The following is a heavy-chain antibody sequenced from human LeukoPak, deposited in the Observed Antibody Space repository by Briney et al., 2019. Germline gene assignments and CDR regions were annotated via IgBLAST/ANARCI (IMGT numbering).Heavy chain of an antibody. V-gene: IGHV1-69*13. CDR1: GGTFSSYA. Sequence: GASVKVSCKASGGTFSSYAISWVRQAPGQGLEGMGGIIPIFGTANYAQKFQGRVTITADESTSTAYMELSSLRSEDTAVYYCARGLSGYDYWGYWGQGTLVTVSS. D-gene: IGHD5-12*01. CDR3: ARGLSGYDYWGY. J-gene: IGHJ4*02. CDR2: IIPIFGTA.